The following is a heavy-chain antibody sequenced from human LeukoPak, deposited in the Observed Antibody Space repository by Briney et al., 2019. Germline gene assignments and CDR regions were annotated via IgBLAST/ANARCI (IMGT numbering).Heavy chain of an antibody. J-gene: IGHJ4*02. D-gene: IGHD3-22*01. Sequence: ASMKVSCKASGYTFTGYYMHWVRQAPGQGLEWMGWINPNSGGTNYAQRFQGRVTMTRDTSISTAYMELSRLRSDDTAVYYCARGYYYDSSGYYYPTPFDYWGQGTLVTVSS. CDR3: ARGYYYDSSGYYYPTPFDY. CDR1: GYTFTGYY. V-gene: IGHV1-2*02. CDR2: INPNSGGT.